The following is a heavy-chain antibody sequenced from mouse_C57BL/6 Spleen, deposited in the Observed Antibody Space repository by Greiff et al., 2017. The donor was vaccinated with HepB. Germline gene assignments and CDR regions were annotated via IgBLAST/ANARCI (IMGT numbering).Heavy chain of an antibody. CDR1: GYTFTSYW. J-gene: IGHJ2*01. Sequence: VQLQQPGAELVKPGASVKLSCKASGYTFTSYWMQWVKQRPGQGLEWIGEIDPSDSYTNYNQKFKGKATLTVDTSSSTAYMQLSSLTSEDSAVYYCATRGYDVDYWGQGTTLTVSS. V-gene: IGHV1-50*01. D-gene: IGHD2-14*01. CDR3: ATRGYDVDY. CDR2: IDPSDSYT.